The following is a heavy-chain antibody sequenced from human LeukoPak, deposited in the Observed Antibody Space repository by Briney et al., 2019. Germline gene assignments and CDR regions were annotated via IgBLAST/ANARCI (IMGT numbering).Heavy chain of an antibody. V-gene: IGHV3-49*04. CDR2: IRSKAYGGTT. J-gene: IGHJ4*02. CDR3: TGVYFDY. Sequence: GGSLRLSCTASGFTFGDYAMSWVRQAPGKGLEWVGFIRSKAYGGTTEYAASVKGRFPISRDDSKSIAYLQMNSLKTEDTAVYYCTGVYFDYWGQGTLVTVSS. CDR1: GFTFGDYA. D-gene: IGHD3-10*01.